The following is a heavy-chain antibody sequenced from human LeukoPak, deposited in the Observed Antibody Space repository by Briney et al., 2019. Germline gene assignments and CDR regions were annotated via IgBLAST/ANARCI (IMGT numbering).Heavy chain of an antibody. CDR1: GGSISSYY. V-gene: IGHV4-59*12. CDR3: AREGRVLGYCSSTSCPAAYRGGDCYSGSIDY. Sequence: SETLSLTCTVSGGSISSYYWSWIRQPPGKGLEWIGYIYYSGSTNYNPSLMSRVTISVDTSKNQFSLKLSSVTAADTAVYYCAREGRVLGYCSSTSCPAAYRGGDCYSGSIDYWGQGTLVTVSS. D-gene: IGHD2-2*01. CDR2: IYYSGST. J-gene: IGHJ4*02.